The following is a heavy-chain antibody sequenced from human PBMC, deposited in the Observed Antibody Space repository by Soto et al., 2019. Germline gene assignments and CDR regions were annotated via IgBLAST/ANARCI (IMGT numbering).Heavy chain of an antibody. V-gene: IGHV4-4*02. J-gene: IGHJ3*02. Sequence: QVQLQQSGAGLVKPSGTLSLTCAVSSGSISSSNWWSWVRQPQGKGLEWFGATYHSGGTNYNPSLKSRVSIAVDKPKNQFSLQLSSVTAADTAVYYCARHSSCWADDAFDIWGQETMVTVSS. CDR2: TYHSGGT. CDR3: ARHSSCWADDAFDI. D-gene: IGHD6-19*01. CDR1: SGSISSSNW.